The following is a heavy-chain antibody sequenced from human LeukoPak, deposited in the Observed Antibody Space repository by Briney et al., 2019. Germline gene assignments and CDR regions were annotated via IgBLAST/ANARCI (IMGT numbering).Heavy chain of an antibody. J-gene: IGHJ3*02. CDR1: GFTFSSYA. V-gene: IGHV3-23*01. D-gene: IGHD6-25*01. CDR3: ARDSGHAFDI. CDR2: ISGSGGST. Sequence: GGSLRLSCAASGFTFSSYAMSWVRQAPGKGMEWVSAISGSGGSTYYADSVKGRFTVSRDNSKNTLYLQMNCLRAEDTAVYYCARDSGHAFDIWGQGTMVTVSS.